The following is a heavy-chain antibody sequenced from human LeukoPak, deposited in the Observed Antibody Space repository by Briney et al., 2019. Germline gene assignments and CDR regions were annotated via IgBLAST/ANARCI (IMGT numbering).Heavy chain of an antibody. D-gene: IGHD3-22*01. CDR1: GGSFSGYY. Sequence: SETLSLTCAVYGGSFSGYYWSWIRQPPGKGLEWIGEINHSGSTNYNPSLKSRVTISVETSKNQVSLRLRSVTGADTAVYYCARGKYDTTGYYRQFDYWGQGTLVTVSS. CDR2: INHSGST. J-gene: IGHJ4*02. CDR3: ARGKYDTTGYYRQFDY. V-gene: IGHV4-34*01.